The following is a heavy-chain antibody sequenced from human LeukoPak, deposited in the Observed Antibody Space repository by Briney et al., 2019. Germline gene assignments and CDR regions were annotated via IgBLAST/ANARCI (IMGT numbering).Heavy chain of an antibody. CDR2: ISSSGSTI. V-gene: IGHV3-11*04. CDR3: AKEQDSSGWYLYRAFDI. D-gene: IGHD6-19*01. J-gene: IGHJ3*02. Sequence: PGGSLRLSCAASGFTFSDYYMSWIRQAPGKGLEWVSYISSSGSTIYYADSVKGRFTISRDNAKNSLYLQMNSLRAEDTAVYYCAKEQDSSGWYLYRAFDIWGQGTMVTVSS. CDR1: GFTFSDYY.